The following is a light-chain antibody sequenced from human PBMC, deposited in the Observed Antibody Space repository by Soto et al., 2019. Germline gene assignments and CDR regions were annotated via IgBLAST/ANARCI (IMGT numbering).Light chain of an antibody. CDR1: SRDVGSYNF. J-gene: IGLJ2*01. CDR2: DVY. V-gene: IGLV2-23*02. Sequence: QSALTQPAAVSGAPGQSITISCTGTSRDVGSYNFVSWYQQHPGKAPKLMRYDVYRMPSGISNRFHGSKSGNPAYLTISGLQAEDEAHYYCSSYAGGGTFVLFGGGTTATVL. CDR3: SSYAGGGTFVL.